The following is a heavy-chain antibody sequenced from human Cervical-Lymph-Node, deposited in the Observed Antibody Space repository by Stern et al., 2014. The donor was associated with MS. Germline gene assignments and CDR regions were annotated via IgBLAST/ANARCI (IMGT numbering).Heavy chain of an antibody. J-gene: IGHJ4*02. Sequence: EVQLVESGPEVKRPGESLKISCQASGYTFTSYWIGWVRQTPGKGLEWIAIIFPGGFYIRYSPSVQGPVTIPGAKANSTSYLQWNPRKASDTAIYYCARQRYFDYWGQGTLVTVSS. CDR2: IFPGGFYI. CDR1: GYTFTSYW. CDR3: ARQRYFDY. V-gene: IGHV5-51*01.